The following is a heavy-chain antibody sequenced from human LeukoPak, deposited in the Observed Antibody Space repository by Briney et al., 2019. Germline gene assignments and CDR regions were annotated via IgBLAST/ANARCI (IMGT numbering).Heavy chain of an antibody. J-gene: IGHJ3*02. CDR3: ARDGPGDVLRYFDWLGGDAFDI. D-gene: IGHD3-9*01. CDR1: GFTFSDYY. V-gene: IGHV3-11*01. Sequence: GGSLRLSCAASGFTFSDYYMSWIRQAPGKGLEWVSYISSSGSTIYYADSVKGRFTISRDNAKNSLYLQMNSLRAEDTAVYYCARDGPGDVLRYFDWLGGDAFDIWGQGTMVTVSS. CDR2: ISSSGSTI.